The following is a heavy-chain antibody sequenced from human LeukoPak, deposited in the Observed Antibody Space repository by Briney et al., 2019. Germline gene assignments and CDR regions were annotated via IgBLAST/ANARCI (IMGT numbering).Heavy chain of an antibody. CDR3: ARDRNADFWSGYYTNYFDY. D-gene: IGHD3-3*01. J-gene: IGHJ4*02. CDR1: GFIFRSYG. Sequence: GGSLRLSCAASGFIFRSYGMHWVRQAPGKGLEWVAYIRYDGSNNYYAESVKGRFTISRDDSKNSLYLQMNSLRAEDTAVYYCARDRNADFWSGYYTNYFDYWGQGTLVTVSS. CDR2: IRYDGSNN. V-gene: IGHV3-30*02.